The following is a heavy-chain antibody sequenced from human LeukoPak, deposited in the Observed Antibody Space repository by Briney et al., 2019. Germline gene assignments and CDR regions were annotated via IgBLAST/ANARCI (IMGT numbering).Heavy chain of an antibody. CDR2: ISSNSSCI. CDR1: GFTFSSYS. J-gene: IGHJ5*02. CDR3: ARDGDGSGSYFDENVFEDWFDP. Sequence: GGSLRLSCAASGFTFSSYSMNWVRQAPGKGLEWVSSISSNSSCIYYADSVKGRFTISRDNAKNSLYLQMNSLGAEDTAVYYCARDGDGSGSYFDENVFEDWFDPWGQGTLVTVSS. V-gene: IGHV3-21*01. D-gene: IGHD3-10*01.